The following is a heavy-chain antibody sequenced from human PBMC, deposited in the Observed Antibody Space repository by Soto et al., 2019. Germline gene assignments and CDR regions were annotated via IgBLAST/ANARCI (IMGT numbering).Heavy chain of an antibody. CDR1: GGSINSYY. CDR2: IYYNGNT. CDR3: ARGYHGYSYANFAY. Sequence: QVQLQESGPGLVKPSETLSLTCNVSGGSINSYYWNWIRQPPGKGLEWIAYIYYNGNTDSNPSLESRVTISLDTPKNQLSLKLSSVTAADTAVYYCARGYHGYSYANFAYWGQGILVTVSS. J-gene: IGHJ4*02. V-gene: IGHV4-59*01. D-gene: IGHD5-18*01.